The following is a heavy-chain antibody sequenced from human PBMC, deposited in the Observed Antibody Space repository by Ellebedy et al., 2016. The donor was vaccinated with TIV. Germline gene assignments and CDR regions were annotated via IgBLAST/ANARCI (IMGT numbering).Heavy chain of an antibody. D-gene: IGHD3-22*01. CDR1: GFTFSGYE. J-gene: IGHJ3*02. CDR3: VRENFDSSGWPHAFDI. CDR2: INSSSNII. Sequence: PGGSLRLSCAASGFTFSGYEMNWVRQAPGKGLEWISHINSSSNIIFYADSVKGRFTISRDNAKNSLYLQMSSLRVEDTAVYYCVRENFDSSGWPHAFDIWGQGTMVTVSS. V-gene: IGHV3-48*03.